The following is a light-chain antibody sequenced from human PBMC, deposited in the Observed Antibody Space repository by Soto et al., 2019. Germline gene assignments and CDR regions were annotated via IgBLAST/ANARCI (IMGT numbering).Light chain of an antibody. CDR3: QSYDSRGDV. CDR1: SSNIGAGYD. J-gene: IGLJ1*01. V-gene: IGLV1-40*01. CDR2: GNS. Sequence: QPVLTQPPSASGAPGQRVTISCTGSSSNIGAGYDVHWYQQLPGTAPKLLIYGNSNRPSGVPDRFSGSKSGTSASLAITGLQAEDEADYYCQSYDSRGDVFGTGTKLTVL.